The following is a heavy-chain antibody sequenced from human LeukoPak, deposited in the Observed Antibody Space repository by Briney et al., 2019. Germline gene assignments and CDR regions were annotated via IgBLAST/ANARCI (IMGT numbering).Heavy chain of an antibody. CDR3: ARGIVADY. J-gene: IGHJ4*02. V-gene: IGHV4-38-2*01. CDR2: IYHSGST. Sequence: SETLSLTCAVSGYSISSGYYWGWIRQPPGKGLEWIGSIYHSGSTYYNPSLKSRVTISVDTSKNQFSLKPSSVTAADTAVYYCARGIVADYWGQGTLVTVSS. CDR1: GYSISSGYY. D-gene: IGHD2-15*01.